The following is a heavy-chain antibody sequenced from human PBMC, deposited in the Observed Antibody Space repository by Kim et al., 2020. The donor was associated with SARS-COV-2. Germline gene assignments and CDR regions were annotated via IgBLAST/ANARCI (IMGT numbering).Heavy chain of an antibody. V-gene: IGHV3-21*01. CDR3: ARDHEPRGYSYQRRRSYYFDY. Sequence: GGSLRLSCAASGFTFSSYSMNWVRQAPGKGLEWVSSISSSSSYIYYADSVKGRFTISRDNAKNSLYLQMNSLRAEDTAVYYCARDHEPRGYSYQRRRSYYFDYWGQGTLVTVSS. CDR1: GFTFSSYS. D-gene: IGHD5-18*01. CDR2: ISSSSSYI. J-gene: IGHJ4*02.